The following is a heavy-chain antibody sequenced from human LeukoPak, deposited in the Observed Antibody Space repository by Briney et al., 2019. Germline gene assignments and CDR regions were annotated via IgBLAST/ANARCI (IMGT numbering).Heavy chain of an antibody. J-gene: IGHJ4*02. Sequence: PGGSLRLSCAASGFTSSSYGMHWVRQAPGKGLEWVAFIRYDGSNKYYADSVKGRFTISRDNSKNTLYLQMNSLRAEDTAVYYCAKDRSYYDFWSGYCFDYWGQGTLVTVSS. CDR1: GFTSSSYG. CDR2: IRYDGSNK. CDR3: AKDRSYYDFWSGYCFDY. D-gene: IGHD3-3*01. V-gene: IGHV3-30*02.